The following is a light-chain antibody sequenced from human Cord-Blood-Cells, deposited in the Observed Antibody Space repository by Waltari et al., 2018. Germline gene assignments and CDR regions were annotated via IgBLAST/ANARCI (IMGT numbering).Light chain of an antibody. CDR1: SSDFGSYNF. CDR2: EGS. J-gene: IGLJ3*02. CDR3: CSYAGSSTWV. V-gene: IGLV2-23*01. Sequence: QSALTQPASVSGSPGQSITISCTGTSSDFGSYNFVSWYQKHPGKAPKLMIYEGSKRPSGVSNRFSGSKSGNTASLTISGLQAEDEADYYCCSYAGSSTWVFGGGTKLTVL.